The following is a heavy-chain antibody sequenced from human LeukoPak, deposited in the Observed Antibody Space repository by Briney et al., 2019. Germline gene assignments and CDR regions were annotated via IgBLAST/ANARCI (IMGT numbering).Heavy chain of an antibody. CDR3: ASRHCSGGGCYFAGADPFDY. CDR1: RFTFSYYA. V-gene: IGHV3-23*01. CDR2: ISGSGGST. J-gene: IGHJ4*02. Sequence: GGSLRLSCAASRFTFSYYAMSWVRQAPGKGLEWVSAISGSGGSTYYADSVKGRFTISRDNSKNTLYLQMNSLRAEDTAVYYCASRHCSGGGCYFAGADPFDYWGQGTLVTVSS. D-gene: IGHD2-15*01.